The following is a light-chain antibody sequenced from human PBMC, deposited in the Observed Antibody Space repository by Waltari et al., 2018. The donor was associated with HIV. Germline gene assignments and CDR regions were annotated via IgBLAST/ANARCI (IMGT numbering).Light chain of an antibody. CDR3: CSFAGSTSWV. CDR2: EVT. J-gene: IGLJ3*02. Sequence: QSALPQPASVSGSPGQSITFSCTGTSSDLGSYNLVSWYQQHPGKAPRLMIYEVTKRPSGVSYRLSGSKSGNTASLTISGLQAEDEADYYCCSFAGSTSWVFGGGTKLTVL. CDR1: SSDLGSYNL. V-gene: IGLV2-23*02.